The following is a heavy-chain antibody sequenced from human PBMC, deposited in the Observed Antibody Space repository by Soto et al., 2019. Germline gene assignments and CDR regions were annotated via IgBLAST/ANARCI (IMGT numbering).Heavy chain of an antibody. CDR3: ARDVTSHGPRGYSSAWYGWSDP. J-gene: IGHJ5*02. V-gene: IGHV3-23*01. D-gene: IGHD6-19*01. Sequence: EVQLLEFGGGLVQPGGSLRLSCAASGFTFSSHVMSWVRQAPGKGLEWVSAASARNTNTYYADSVRGRFTISRDNSKSTVYLQLDSHRVEDTAVYHCARDVTSHGPRGYSSAWYGWSDPWGQGTLVVVSS. CDR1: GFTFSSHV. CDR2: ASARNTNT.